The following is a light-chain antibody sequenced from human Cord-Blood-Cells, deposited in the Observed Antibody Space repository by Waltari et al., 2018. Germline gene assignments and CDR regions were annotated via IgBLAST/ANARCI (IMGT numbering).Light chain of an antibody. Sequence: DIVMTPSSDSLAVPLRERATNNGKSSQSVLYSSNNKYYLAWYQQKPGQPPKLLIYWASTRESGVPDRFSGSGSGTDFTLTISSLQAEDVAVYYCQQYYSTPYTFGQGTKLEIK. CDR3: QQYYSTPYT. CDR2: WAS. CDR1: QSVLYSSNNKYY. V-gene: IGKV4-1*01. J-gene: IGKJ2*01.